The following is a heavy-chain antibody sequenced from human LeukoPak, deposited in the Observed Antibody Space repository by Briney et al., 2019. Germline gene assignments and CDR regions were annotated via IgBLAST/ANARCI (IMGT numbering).Heavy chain of an antibody. V-gene: IGHV3-7*01. Sequence: GESLRLSCAASGFTFTTYWMSWVRQAPGKGLEWVANIKQDGTEKYYVDSVKGRFTISRDNAKNSLYLQMNSLRAEDTAVYYCARPVNDGSWNTYYMDVWGKGTTVTISS. CDR1: GFTFTTYW. J-gene: IGHJ6*03. CDR2: IKQDGTEK. CDR3: ARPVNDGSWNTYYMDV. D-gene: IGHD6-13*01.